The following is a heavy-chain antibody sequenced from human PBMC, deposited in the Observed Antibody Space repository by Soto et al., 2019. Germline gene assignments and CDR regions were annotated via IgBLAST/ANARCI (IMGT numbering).Heavy chain of an antibody. CDR1: GFTFSSYG. CDR2: ISYDGSNK. CDR3: AKDRGPLYYYYGMDV. D-gene: IGHD3-10*01. Sequence: QVQLVESGGGVVQPGRSLRLSCAASGFTFSSYGMHWVRQAPGKGLEWVAVISYDGSNKYYADCVKGRFTISRDNSKNTLYLQMNSLRAEDTAVYYCAKDRGPLYYYYGMDVWGQGTTVTVSS. J-gene: IGHJ6*02. V-gene: IGHV3-30*18.